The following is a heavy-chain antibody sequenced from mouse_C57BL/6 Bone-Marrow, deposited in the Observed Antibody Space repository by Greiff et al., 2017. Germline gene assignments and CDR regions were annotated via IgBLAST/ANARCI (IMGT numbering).Heavy chain of an antibody. CDR3: ARHYSNYGAY. V-gene: IGHV1-81*01. D-gene: IGHD2-5*01. J-gene: IGHJ3*01. CDR2: IYPRSGNT. Sequence: QVQLQQSGAELARPGASVKLSCKASGYTFTSYGISWVKQRTGQGLEWIGEIYPRSGNTYYNEKFKGKATLTADKSSSTAYMELSSLTSEDSAVYFCARHYSNYGAYWGQGTLVTVSA. CDR1: GYTFTSYG.